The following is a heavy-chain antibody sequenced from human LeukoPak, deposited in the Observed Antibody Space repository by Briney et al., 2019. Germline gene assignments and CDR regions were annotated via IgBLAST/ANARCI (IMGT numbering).Heavy chain of an antibody. J-gene: IGHJ4*02. D-gene: IGHD3-10*01. V-gene: IGHV3-30*18. CDR3: AKSKGVEGYFDY. Sequence: GGSLRLSCAASGFTFSSYGMHWVRQAPGKGLEWVAVISYDGSNKYYAGSVKGRFTISRDNSKNTLYLQMNSLRAEDTAVYYCAKSKGVEGYFDYWGQGTLVTVSS. CDR2: ISYDGSNK. CDR1: GFTFSSYG.